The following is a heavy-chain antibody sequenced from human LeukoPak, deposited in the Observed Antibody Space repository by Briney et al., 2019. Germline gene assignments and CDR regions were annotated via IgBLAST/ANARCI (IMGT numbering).Heavy chain of an antibody. V-gene: IGHV1-18*01. CDR2: ISAYNGNT. Sequence: GASVKVSCKASGYTFTSYGISWVRQAPGQGLEWKGWISAYNGNTNYAQKLQGRVTMTTDTSTSTAYMELRSLRSDDTAVYYCAGDRRSGYCSSTSCYLYDYWGQGTLVTVSS. J-gene: IGHJ4*02. D-gene: IGHD2-2*01. CDR1: GYTFTSYG. CDR3: AGDRRSGYCSSTSCYLYDY.